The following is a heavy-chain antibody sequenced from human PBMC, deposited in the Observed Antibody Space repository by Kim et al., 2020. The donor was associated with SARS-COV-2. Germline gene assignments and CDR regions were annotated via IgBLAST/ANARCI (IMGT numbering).Heavy chain of an antibody. CDR2: IYYSGST. CDR1: GGSISSSSYY. Sequence: SETLSLTCTVSGGSISSSSYYWGWIRQPPGKGLEWIGSIYYSGSTYYNPSLKSRVTISVDTSKNQFSLKLSSVTAADTAVYYCARPHAPYSSDAFDIWGQGTMVTVSS. V-gene: IGHV4-39*01. D-gene: IGHD6-13*01. CDR3: ARPHAPYSSDAFDI. J-gene: IGHJ3*02.